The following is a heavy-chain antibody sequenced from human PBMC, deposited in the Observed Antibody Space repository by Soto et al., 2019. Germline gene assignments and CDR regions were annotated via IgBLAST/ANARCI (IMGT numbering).Heavy chain of an antibody. V-gene: IGHV1-69*06. J-gene: IGHJ6*02. Sequence: SVKVSCKASGGTFSSYAISWVRQAPGQGLEWMGGIIPIFGTANYAQKFQGRVTITADKSTSTAYMELSSLRSEDTAVYYCARVWRLRFLEWFPEGMDVWGQGTTVTVSS. CDR1: GGTFSSYA. D-gene: IGHD3-3*01. CDR2: IIPIFGTA. CDR3: ARVWRLRFLEWFPEGMDV.